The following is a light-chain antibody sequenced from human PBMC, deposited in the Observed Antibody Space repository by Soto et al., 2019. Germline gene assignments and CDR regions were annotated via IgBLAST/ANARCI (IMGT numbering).Light chain of an antibody. CDR3: QQCNDWPWT. V-gene: IGKV3-15*01. J-gene: IGKJ1*01. CDR1: QSVRNN. Sequence: EIVMTQSPGTLSVSPGERVTLSCRASQSVRNNLAWYQQKPGQGPRLLIYDASTRATGIPARFSGSGSGTQSTLTISSLQSEDFAVYYCQQCNDWPWTFGQGTKVEIK. CDR2: DAS.